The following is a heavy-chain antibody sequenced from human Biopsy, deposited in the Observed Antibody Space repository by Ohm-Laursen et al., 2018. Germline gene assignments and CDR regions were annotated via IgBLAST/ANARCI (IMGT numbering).Heavy chain of an antibody. CDR3: ARTPILIVSAGLVYRHRRHLQGMDV. D-gene: IGHD6-13*01. CDR1: GFSLSARGMC. Sequence: PTQTLTLTCSFSGFSLSARGMCVSWIRQAPGKALEWPARVDWDDYKDYSASLQTKLSISKHTSNDQVVLTVNNVDPADTATYYCARTPILIVSAGLVYRHRRHLQGMDVWGQGIAVTVS. CDR2: VDWDDYK. V-gene: IGHV2-70*11. J-gene: IGHJ6*02.